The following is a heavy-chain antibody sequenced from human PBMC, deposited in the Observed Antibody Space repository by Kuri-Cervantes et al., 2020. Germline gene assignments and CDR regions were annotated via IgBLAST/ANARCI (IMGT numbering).Heavy chain of an antibody. CDR3: ARASAWETDARWIAHMDV. D-gene: IGHD1-26*01. J-gene: IGHJ6*03. V-gene: IGHV3-9*01. Sequence: GGSLRLSCAASGFTFDDYAMHWVRQAPGKGLEWVSGISWNSGSIGYADSVKGRFTISRDNAKNTLYLQMNSLRAEDTAVYYCARASAWETDARWIAHMDVWGKGTTVTVSS. CDR1: GFTFDDYA. CDR2: ISWNSGSI.